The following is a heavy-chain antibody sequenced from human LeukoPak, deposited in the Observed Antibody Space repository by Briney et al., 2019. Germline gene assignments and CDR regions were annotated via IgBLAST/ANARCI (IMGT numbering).Heavy chain of an antibody. V-gene: IGHV4-39*01. CDR2: IYYSGST. Sequence: SETLSLTCTVSGGSISSSSHYWGWIRQPPGKGLEWIGSIYYSGSTYYNPSLKSRVTISVDTSKNQFSLKLSSVTAADTAVYYCARGRTKLELPRYYYMDVWGKGTTVTVSS. CDR3: ARGRTKLELPRYYYMDV. CDR1: GGSISSSSHY. D-gene: IGHD1-7*01. J-gene: IGHJ6*03.